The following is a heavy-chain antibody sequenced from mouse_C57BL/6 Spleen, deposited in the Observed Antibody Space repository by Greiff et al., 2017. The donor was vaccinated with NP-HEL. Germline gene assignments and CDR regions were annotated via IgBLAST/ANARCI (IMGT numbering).Heavy chain of an antibody. Sequence: EVKLVESGGDLVKPGGSLKLSCAASGFTFSSYGMSWVRQTPDKRLEWVATISSGGSYTYYPDSVKGRFTISRDNAKNTLYLQMSSLKSEDTAMYYCARQSTAQATSWFAYWGQGTLVTVSA. CDR3: ARQSTAQATSWFAY. CDR2: ISSGGSYT. V-gene: IGHV5-6*01. CDR1: GFTFSSYG. J-gene: IGHJ3*01. D-gene: IGHD3-2*02.